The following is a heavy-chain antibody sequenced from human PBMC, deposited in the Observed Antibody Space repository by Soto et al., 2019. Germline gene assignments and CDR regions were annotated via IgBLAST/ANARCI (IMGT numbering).Heavy chain of an antibody. CDR2: INSDGSST. D-gene: IGHD6-6*01. Sequence: PGGSLRLSCAASGFTFISYWMHWVRQAPWKGLVWVSRINSDGSSTSYADSVKGRFTISRDNAKNTLYLQMNSLRAEDTAVYYCARGSGSSSSSDYYYYYGMDVWGQGTTVTVSS. CDR3: ARGSGSSSSSDYYYYYGMDV. J-gene: IGHJ6*02. V-gene: IGHV3-74*01. CDR1: GFTFISYW.